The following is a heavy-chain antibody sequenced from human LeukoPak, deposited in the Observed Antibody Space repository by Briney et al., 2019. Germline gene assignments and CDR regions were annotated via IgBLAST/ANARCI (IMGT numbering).Heavy chain of an antibody. CDR3: ARDSAAAGSLDY. J-gene: IGHJ4*02. CDR2: IKQDGSEK. Sequence: GGSLRLSCAAFGLTFSSYWMSWVRQAPGKGLEWVANIKQDGSEKYNVDSVKGRFTISRDNAKNSLYLQMNSLRAEDTAVYYCARDSAAAGSLDYWGQGTLVTVSS. V-gene: IGHV3-7*01. CDR1: GLTFSSYW. D-gene: IGHD6-13*01.